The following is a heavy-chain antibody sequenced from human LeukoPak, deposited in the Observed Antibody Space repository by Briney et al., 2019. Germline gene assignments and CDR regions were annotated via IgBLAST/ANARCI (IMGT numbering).Heavy chain of an antibody. CDR1: GFTFSSYW. Sequence: GGSLRLSCATSGFTFSSYWMTWVRQAPGKGLEWVANIKQDGSEKNYVDSVKGRFTISRDNSKNSLYLQMNGLRAEDTAVYYRARDPPRHVQVPCYWGQGTRVTVSS. CDR2: IKQDGSEK. J-gene: IGHJ4*02. CDR3: ARDPPRHVQVPCY. D-gene: IGHD5-24*01. V-gene: IGHV3-7*03.